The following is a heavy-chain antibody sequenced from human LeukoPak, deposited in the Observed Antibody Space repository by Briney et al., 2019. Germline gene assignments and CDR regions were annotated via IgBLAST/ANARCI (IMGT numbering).Heavy chain of an antibody. D-gene: IGHD1-26*01. CDR2: VYQSGTT. Sequence: KTSETLSLTCAVSGYSISSDYYWVWIRQPPGKGLEWIGNVYQSGTTYSNPSLKSRVTMSVDTSKNQFSLKANPVTAADTAVYYCARGETIVEDRREGDGFDIWGQGTLVTVSS. V-gene: IGHV4-38-2*01. CDR1: GYSISSDYY. J-gene: IGHJ3*02. CDR3: ARGETIVEDRREGDGFDI.